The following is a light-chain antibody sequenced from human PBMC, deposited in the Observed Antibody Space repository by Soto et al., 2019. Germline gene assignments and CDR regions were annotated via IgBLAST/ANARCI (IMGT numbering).Light chain of an antibody. CDR2: VVG. Sequence: QSALTQPASVSGSPGQSITISCTGTSSDVGSYNLVSWYQHHPGKAPKLMIYVVGERPSGVSSRFSGSKSGNTASLTISGLQAEDEADYYCCSYAGSGTPYVFGTGTKLTVL. CDR1: SSDVGSYNL. V-gene: IGLV2-23*02. CDR3: CSYAGSGTPYV. J-gene: IGLJ1*01.